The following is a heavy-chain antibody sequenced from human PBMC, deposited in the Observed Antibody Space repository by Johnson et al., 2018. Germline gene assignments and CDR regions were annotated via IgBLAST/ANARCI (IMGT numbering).Heavy chain of an antibody. CDR1: GFTFSSYA. J-gene: IGHJ6*03. D-gene: IGHD5-18*01. CDR3: ARDERGYSYGHYYYYYYMDV. V-gene: IGHV3-30-3*01. CDR2: ISYDGSNK. Sequence: QVQLVESGGGVVQPGRSLRLSCAASGFTFSSYAMHWVRQAPGKGLEWVAVISYDGSNKYYADSVKGRFTISRDNSNNTLYLQMNSLRAEDTAVYYWARDERGYSYGHYYYYYYMDVWGKGTTVTVSS.